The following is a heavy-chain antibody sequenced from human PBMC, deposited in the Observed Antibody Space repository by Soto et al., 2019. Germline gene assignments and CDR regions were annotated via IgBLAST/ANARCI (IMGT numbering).Heavy chain of an antibody. CDR3: TRRIFAHWYFEL. V-gene: IGHV4-39*01. Sequence: QLQLQESGPGLVKPSETLSLTCVVSGDSIRSTYYWGWIRQPPGKGLEWIGSIYFNGNAYYNPSLESLVTMSVDTSMIQSSLNLSSVTAADTAVYYCTRRIFAHWYFELWGRGTLVTVSS. CDR2: IYFNGNA. D-gene: IGHD3-3*01. J-gene: IGHJ2*01. CDR1: GDSIRSTYY.